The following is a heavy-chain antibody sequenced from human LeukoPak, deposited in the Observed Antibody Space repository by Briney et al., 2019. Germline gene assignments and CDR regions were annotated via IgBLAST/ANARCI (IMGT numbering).Heavy chain of an antibody. J-gene: IGHJ5*02. V-gene: IGHV1-2*02. D-gene: IGHD3-16*01. CDR1: GYTFTGYY. Sequence: SVKVSCKASGYTFTGYYMHWVRQAPGQGLEWVGWINPKNGGSNYAQKFQGRVTMTRDRSISTAYMELSRLTSDDTAVYYCARASFWESPINWFAPWGQGTLVTVSS. CDR3: ARASFWESPINWFAP. CDR2: INPKNGGS.